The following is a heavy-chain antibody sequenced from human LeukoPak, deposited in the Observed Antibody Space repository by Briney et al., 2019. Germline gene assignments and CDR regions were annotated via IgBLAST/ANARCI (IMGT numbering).Heavy chain of an antibody. V-gene: IGHV4-61*08. J-gene: IGHJ6*02. CDR1: GGSISSGGYY. Sequence: PSETLSLTCTVSGGSISSGGYYWSWIRQPPGKGLEWIGYIYYSGSTNYNPSLKSRVTISVDMSKNQFSLKLSSVTAADTAVYYCARIGYSYGPYYYYGMDVWGQGTTVTVSS. CDR3: ARIGYSYGPYYYYGMDV. CDR2: IYYSGST. D-gene: IGHD5-18*01.